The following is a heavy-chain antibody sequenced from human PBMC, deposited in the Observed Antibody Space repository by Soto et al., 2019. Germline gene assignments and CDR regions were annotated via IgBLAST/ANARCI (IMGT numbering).Heavy chain of an antibody. D-gene: IGHD3-22*01. CDR3: ARDKGDSRIDY. V-gene: IGHV4-4*07. J-gene: IGHJ4*02. CDR1: GGSINSYY. Sequence: SETLSLTCTVSGGSINSYYWSWIRQSAGKGLEWIGRVYSSGSTFYNPSLKGRLTMSVDTPNNQFSLKLSPVTAADTAVCSCARDKGDSRIDYWGLGTLVTVSS. CDR2: VYSSGST.